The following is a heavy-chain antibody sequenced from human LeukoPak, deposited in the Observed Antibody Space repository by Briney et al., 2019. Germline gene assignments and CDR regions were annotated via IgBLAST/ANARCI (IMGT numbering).Heavy chain of an antibody. CDR1: GFSLSTSGMR. V-gene: IGHV2-70*04. Sequence: SGPALVKPTQTLTLTCTFSGFSLSTSGMRVSWIRQPPGKALEWLARIDWDDDKFYSTSLKTRLTISEDTSKNQVVLTMTNMDPVDTATYYCARTLGPRRGAFDIWGQGTMVTVSS. CDR2: IDWDDDK. J-gene: IGHJ3*02. CDR3: ARTLGPRRGAFDI.